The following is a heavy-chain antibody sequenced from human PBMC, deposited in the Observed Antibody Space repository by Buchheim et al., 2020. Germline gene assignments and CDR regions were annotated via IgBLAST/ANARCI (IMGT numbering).Heavy chain of an antibody. V-gene: IGHV3-48*01. CDR2: ITSSSSTI. CDR3: ARGAVRE. Sequence: EVQLVESGGGLVQPGGSLRLSCAASGFTFSISSMNWVRQAPGKGLEWVSYITSSSSTINYAASVKGRFTIFRNNANNPLYLQMNSLTAEDTAVYYCARGAVREWGQGTL. CDR1: GFTFSISS. D-gene: IGHD5-24*01. J-gene: IGHJ4*02.